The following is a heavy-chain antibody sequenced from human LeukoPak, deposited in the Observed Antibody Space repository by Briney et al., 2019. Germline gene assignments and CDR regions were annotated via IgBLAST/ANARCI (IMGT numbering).Heavy chain of an antibody. CDR1: GGAIRSHY. Sequence: SETLSLTCTVSGGAIRSHYWNWIRQPAGKGLEWIGRIYSSGYTNDNPPLKSRITMSVDMSKNQFSLRLNSVTAADTAVYYCARGEHSVDSWGQGMLVTVSS. V-gene: IGHV4-4*07. CDR2: IYSSGYT. J-gene: IGHJ4*02. CDR3: ARGEHSVDS. D-gene: IGHD1/OR15-1a*01.